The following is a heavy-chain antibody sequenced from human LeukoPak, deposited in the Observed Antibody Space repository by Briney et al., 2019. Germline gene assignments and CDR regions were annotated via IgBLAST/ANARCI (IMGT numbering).Heavy chain of an antibody. Sequence: SQTLSLTCTVSGGSISSGGYYWSWIRQHPGKGLEWIGYIHYSGSTYYNPSLKSRVTISVDTSKNQFSLKLSSVTAADTAVYYCASSAGTYDFWSGYYNGWFDPWGQGTLVTVSS. J-gene: IGHJ5*02. CDR3: ASSAGTYDFWSGYYNGWFDP. D-gene: IGHD3-3*01. V-gene: IGHV4-31*03. CDR2: IHYSGST. CDR1: GGSISSGGYY.